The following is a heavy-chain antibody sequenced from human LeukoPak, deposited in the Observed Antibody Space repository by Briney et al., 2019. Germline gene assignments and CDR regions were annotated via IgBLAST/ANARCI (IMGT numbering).Heavy chain of an antibody. V-gene: IGHV3-11*01. CDR1: GFTFSDYY. CDR2: ISSSGSTI. Sequence: GGSLRLSCAASGFTFSDYYMSWIRQAPGKGLEWVSYISSSGSTIYYADSVKGRFTISRDNSKNTLYLQMNSLRAEDTAVYYCAKTGVGSSWYRYYYYMDVWGKGTTVTVSS. CDR3: AKTGVGSSWYRYYYYMDV. J-gene: IGHJ6*03. D-gene: IGHD6-13*01.